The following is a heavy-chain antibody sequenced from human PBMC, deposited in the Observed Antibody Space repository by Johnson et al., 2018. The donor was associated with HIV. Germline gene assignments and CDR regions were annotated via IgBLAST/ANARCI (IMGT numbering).Heavy chain of an antibody. CDR3: ARDGESQQLPLGDAFDF. CDR1: GFTVSSNY. CDR2: IYSGGST. V-gene: IGHV3-53*01. J-gene: IGHJ3*01. Sequence: GQLVESGGGLIQPGGSLRLSCAASGFTVSSNYMSWVRQAPGKGLEWVSVIYSGGSTYYADPVKGRFTISRDNSTNTLYLQMNSLRVEDTAVYYCARDGESQQLPLGDAFDFWGQGTMVTVSS. D-gene: IGHD6-13*01.